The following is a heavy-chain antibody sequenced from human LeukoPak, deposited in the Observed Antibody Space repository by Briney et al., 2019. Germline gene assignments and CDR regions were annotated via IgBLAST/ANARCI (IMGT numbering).Heavy chain of an antibody. Sequence: SETLSLTCTVSGGSISSYYWSWIRQPAGKGLEWIGRIYTSGSTNYNPSLKSRVTMSVDTSKNQFSLKLSSVTAADTAVYYCARYESGYSSSKFDYWGQGTLVTVSS. CDR2: IYTSGST. V-gene: IGHV4-4*07. CDR3: ARYESGYSSSKFDY. D-gene: IGHD6-13*01. CDR1: GGSISSYY. J-gene: IGHJ4*02.